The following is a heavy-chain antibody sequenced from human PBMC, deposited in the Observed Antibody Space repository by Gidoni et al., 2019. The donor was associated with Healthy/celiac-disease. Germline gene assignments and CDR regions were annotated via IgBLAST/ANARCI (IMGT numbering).Heavy chain of an antibody. D-gene: IGHD3-10*01. J-gene: IGHJ4*02. CDR3: ARYGRFGELLSRTETHFDY. CDR1: GYTFTSYA. V-gene: IGHV7-4-1*02. CDR2: INTNTGNP. Sequence: QVQLVQSGSEFKKPGASVKVSCKASGYTFTSYAMNWVRQAPGQGLEWMGWINTNTGNPTYAQGFTGRFVFSLDTSVSTAYLQISSLKAEDTAVYYCARYGRFGELLSRTETHFDYWGQGTLVTVSS.